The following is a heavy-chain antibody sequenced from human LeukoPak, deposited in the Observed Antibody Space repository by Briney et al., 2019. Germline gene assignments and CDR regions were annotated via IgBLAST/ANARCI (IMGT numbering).Heavy chain of an antibody. V-gene: IGHV3-23*03. CDR2: IYSGGST. J-gene: IGHJ6*03. CDR1: GFTFDDYG. Sequence: GGSLRLSCAASGFTFDDYGMSWVRQAPGKGLEWVSVIYSGGSTYYADSVKGRFTISRDNSKNTLYLQMNSLRAEDTAVYYCAKIGYYYYMDVWGKGTTVTISS. CDR3: AKIGYYYYMDV. D-gene: IGHD3-16*01.